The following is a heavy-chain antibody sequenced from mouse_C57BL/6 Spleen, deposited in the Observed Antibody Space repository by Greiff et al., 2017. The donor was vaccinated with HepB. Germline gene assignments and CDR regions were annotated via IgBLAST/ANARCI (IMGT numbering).Heavy chain of an antibody. J-gene: IGHJ2*01. CDR1: GYTFTSYG. Sequence: VKLQESGAELARPGASVKLSCTASGYTFTSYGISWVKQRTGQGLEWIGEIDPRSGNTYYDAKFKGKATLTADKSSSTAYLELRSLTSEDSAVYFCARSYYSTYDDLNYWGQGTTLTVSS. D-gene: IGHD2-5*01. CDR3: ARSYYSTYDDLNY. V-gene: IGHV1-81*01. CDR2: IDPRSGNT.